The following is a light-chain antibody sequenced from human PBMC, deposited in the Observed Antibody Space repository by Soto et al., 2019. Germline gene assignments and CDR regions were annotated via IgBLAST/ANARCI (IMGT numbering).Light chain of an antibody. CDR2: EVN. J-gene: IGLJ1*01. V-gene: IGLV2-14*01. CDR3: SAKSSRGTLYV. CDR1: SSDVGGSKY. Sequence: QSALTQPASVSGSPGQLITISCTGSSSDVGGSKYVSWYQQHPGKAPRLMIYEVNYRPSGVSYRFSGSKSGNTASLTVSGLQAEDEGDYYCSAKSSRGTLYVFGTGTKVTVL.